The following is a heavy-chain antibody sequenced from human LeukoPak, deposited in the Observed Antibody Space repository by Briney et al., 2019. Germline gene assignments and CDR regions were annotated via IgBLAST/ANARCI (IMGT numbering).Heavy chain of an antibody. V-gene: IGHV4-39*01. CDR2: IYYSGST. Sequence: SETLSFTCTVSGGSNSSISYYWGWIRQPPGKGLEWIGSIYYSGSTYYNPSLKSRVTISVDTSKNQFSLKLSSVTAADTAVYYCARRPAVAGTTFDYAGKGTLVTVSS. D-gene: IGHD6-19*01. CDR1: GGSNSSISYY. J-gene: IGHJ4*02. CDR3: ARRPAVAGTTFDY.